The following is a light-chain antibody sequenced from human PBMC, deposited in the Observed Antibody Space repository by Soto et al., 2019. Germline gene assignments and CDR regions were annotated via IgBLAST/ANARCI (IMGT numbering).Light chain of an antibody. V-gene: IGKV1-17*01. J-gene: IGKJ1*01. CDR2: AAS. CDR1: QGIRDA. CDR3: LQHDSYPQT. Sequence: DIQMTQSPSSLSASVGDRVTITCRASQGIRDALGWYQQKPGIAPKRLIYAASSSQSGVPTRFSGSGSGTEFTLTSSSLQPEDFATYYCLQHDSYPQTFGQGTKVEIK.